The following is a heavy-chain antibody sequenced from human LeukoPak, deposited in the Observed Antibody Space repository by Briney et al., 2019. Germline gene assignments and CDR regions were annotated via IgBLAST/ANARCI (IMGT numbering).Heavy chain of an antibody. CDR3: ARERYGSGSSS. CDR2: IYYSGST. J-gene: IGHJ4*02. Sequence: SETLSLTCTVSGGSISSSSYYWGWIRQPPGKGLEWIGSIYYSGSTYYNPSLKSRVTMSVDTSKNQFSLKLSSVTAADTAVYYCARERYGSGSSSWGQGTLVTVSS. D-gene: IGHD3-10*01. V-gene: IGHV4-39*07. CDR1: GGSISSSSYY.